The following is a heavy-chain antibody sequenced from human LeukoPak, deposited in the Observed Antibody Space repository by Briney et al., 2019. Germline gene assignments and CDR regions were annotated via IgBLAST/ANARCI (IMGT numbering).Heavy chain of an antibody. Sequence: ASVKVSCKASGYTFTSYYMHWVRQAPGEGLEWMGIINPSGGSTSYAQKFQGRVTMTRDTSTSTVYMELSSLRSEDTAVYYCARGEYSSPPGDAFDIWGQGTMVTVSS. V-gene: IGHV1-46*01. J-gene: IGHJ3*02. CDR3: ARGEYSSPPGDAFDI. D-gene: IGHD6-6*01. CDR1: GYTFTSYY. CDR2: INPSGGST.